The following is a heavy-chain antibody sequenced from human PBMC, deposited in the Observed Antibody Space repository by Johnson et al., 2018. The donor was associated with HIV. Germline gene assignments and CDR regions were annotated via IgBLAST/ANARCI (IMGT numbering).Heavy chain of an antibody. D-gene: IGHD3-3*01. Sequence: QVQLVESGGGVVQPGGSLRLSCAASGFTFSSYGMHWVRQAPAKGLEWVAVISYDGSNKYYADSVKGRFTISRDNSKNTLYLQMNSLRAEDTALYYCAKDTIFSSSHAFDIWGQGTMVTVSS. J-gene: IGHJ3*02. CDR3: AKDTIFSSSHAFDI. CDR2: ISYDGSNK. CDR1: GFTFSSYG. V-gene: IGHV3-30*18.